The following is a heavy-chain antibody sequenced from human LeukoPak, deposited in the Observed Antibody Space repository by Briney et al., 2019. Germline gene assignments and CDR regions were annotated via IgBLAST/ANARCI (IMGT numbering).Heavy chain of an antibody. CDR2: INHSGST. V-gene: IGHV4-34*01. CDR3: ARVSGSSEYYFDY. CDR1: GGSFSGYY. D-gene: IGHD1-26*01. J-gene: IGHJ4*02. Sequence: PSETLSLTRAVYGGSFSGYYWSWIRQPPGKGLEWIGEINHSGSTNYNPSLKSRVTISVDTSKNQFSLKLSSVTAADTAVYYCARVSGSSEYYFDYWGQGTLVTVSS.